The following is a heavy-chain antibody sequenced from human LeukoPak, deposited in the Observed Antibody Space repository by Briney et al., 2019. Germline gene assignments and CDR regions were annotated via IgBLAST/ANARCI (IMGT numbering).Heavy chain of an antibody. V-gene: IGHV3-21*01. CDR3: ARSGYYGYYFDY. Sequence: GGSLRLSCAASGFTFSSYSMNWVRQAPGKGLEWVSSISSSSSYIYYADSVKGRFTISRDNAKNSLYLQMNSLRAEDTAVHYCARSGYYGYYFDYWGQGTLVTVSS. CDR1: GFTFSSYS. D-gene: IGHD3-22*01. CDR2: ISSSSSYI. J-gene: IGHJ4*02.